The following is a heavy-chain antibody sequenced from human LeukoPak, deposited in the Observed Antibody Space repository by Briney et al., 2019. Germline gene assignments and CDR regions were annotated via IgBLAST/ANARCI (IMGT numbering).Heavy chain of an antibody. CDR3: ARGRDAYKTGY. V-gene: IGHV4-39*01. Sequence: PSETLSLTCTVSGGSISSSSYYWGWIRQPPGKGLEWIGSINYSGSTYYNPSLKSRVTISVDTSKNQFSLKLSSVTAADTAVYYCARGRDAYKTGYWGQGTLVTVSS. D-gene: IGHD5-24*01. CDR2: INYSGST. CDR1: GGSISSSSYY. J-gene: IGHJ4*02.